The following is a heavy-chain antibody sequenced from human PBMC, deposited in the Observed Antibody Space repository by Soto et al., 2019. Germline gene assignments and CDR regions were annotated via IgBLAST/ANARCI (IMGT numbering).Heavy chain of an antibody. D-gene: IGHD4-4*01. CDR2: IFYSGDT. V-gene: IGHV4-30-4*01. CDR3: AREGRLQSLDY. J-gene: IGHJ4*02. CDR1: GGSISNPDYY. Sequence: QVQLQESGPGLVKPSQTLSLTCTVSGGSISNPDYYWNWIRQPPGKGLEWIGSIFYSGDTSYNPSLKSRLNISVDTSKNQFSLSLRSVTASDTAVYFCAREGRLQSLDYWGQGPLVTVSS.